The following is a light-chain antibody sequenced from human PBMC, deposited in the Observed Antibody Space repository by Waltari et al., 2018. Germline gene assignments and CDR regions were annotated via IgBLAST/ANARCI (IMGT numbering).Light chain of an antibody. J-gene: IGKJ1*01. CDR2: WAS. V-gene: IGKV4-1*01. CDR1: QSVLYNSNNRNY. CDR3: QQYYNSPWT. Sequence: DIVMTQSPDSLAVSLGERATINCKSSQSVLYNSNNRNYLAWYQQRPGQPPRRLIYWASTRESGVPDRFSGSGSGIDFTLTISSLQAEDVAVYYCQQYYNSPWTFGQGTKVEIK.